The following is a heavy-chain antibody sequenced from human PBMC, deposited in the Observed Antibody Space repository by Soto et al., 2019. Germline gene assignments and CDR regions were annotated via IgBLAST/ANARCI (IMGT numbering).Heavy chain of an antibody. J-gene: IGHJ4*02. CDR3: ARGGTADPFDF. CDR2: MSPDSAYI. V-gene: IGHV3-21*01. CDR1: AFTFMGYS. Sequence: PGGTLRLPCAAAAFTFMGYSMNWVHQAPGKGLEWVSSMSPDSAYIYYADSMKGRFTISRDNAKSSLYLQLDSLRAEDTAVYYCARGGTADPFDFWGQGTLVTVSS.